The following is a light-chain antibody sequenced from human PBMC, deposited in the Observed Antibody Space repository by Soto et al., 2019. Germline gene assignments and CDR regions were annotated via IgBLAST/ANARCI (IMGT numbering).Light chain of an antibody. CDR3: HQLNCQPFT. CDR1: QSIGSY. CDR2: AAS. Sequence: DIQLTQSPSFLSASVGDRVTLTCRASQSIGSYLAWYQQKPGKDPKVLIYAASTLQSGVPSRFSGSGSGTEFTLTISSPQTEDLATYFAHQLNCQPFTFGGGTKVEIK. J-gene: IGKJ4*01. V-gene: IGKV1-9*01.